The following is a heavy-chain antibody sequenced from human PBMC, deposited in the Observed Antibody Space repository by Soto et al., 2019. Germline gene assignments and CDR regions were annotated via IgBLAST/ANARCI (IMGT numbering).Heavy chain of an antibody. CDR2: VAYNGDP. D-gene: IGHD3-10*02. CDR3: ARGVFGPYGMDV. V-gene: IGHV3-23*01. J-gene: IGHJ6*02. CDR1: GFIFSHYA. Sequence: GGSLRLSSEASGFIFSHYAMTWVRQAPGKGLEWVSTVAYNGDPYSPDSVKGRFTISRDNAKNTVYLQMNSLRAEDTAVYYCARGVFGPYGMDVWGQGTTVTVSS.